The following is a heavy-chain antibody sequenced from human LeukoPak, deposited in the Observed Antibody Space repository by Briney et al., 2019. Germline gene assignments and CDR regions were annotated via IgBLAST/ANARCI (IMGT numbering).Heavy chain of an antibody. CDR3: AVAQPAVSYYFDY. D-gene: IGHD5-12*01. J-gene: IGHJ4*02. CDR2: IYSGGST. CDR1: GFTVSSNY. V-gene: IGHV3-66*02. Sequence: GSLRLSCAASGFTVSSNYMSWVRQAPGKGLEWVSVIYSGGSTYYADSVKGRFTTSRDNSKNTLYLQMNSLRAEDTAVYYCAVAQPAVSYYFDYWGQGTLVTVSS.